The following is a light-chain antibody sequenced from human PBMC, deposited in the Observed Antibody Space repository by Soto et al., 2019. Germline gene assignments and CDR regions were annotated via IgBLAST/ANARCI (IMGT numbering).Light chain of an antibody. Sequence: DIQMTQSPSSMSASVGDRVTITCQASHDITSCLIWYQHKPGKAPKLLIYDASILEAGVQSRFSGGGSGADFPFTISSLQHEDVVKYYCQKCDYLPIFGPGTTVDLK. CDR2: DAS. V-gene: IGKV1-33*01. J-gene: IGKJ3*01. CDR1: HDITSC. CDR3: QKCDYLPI.